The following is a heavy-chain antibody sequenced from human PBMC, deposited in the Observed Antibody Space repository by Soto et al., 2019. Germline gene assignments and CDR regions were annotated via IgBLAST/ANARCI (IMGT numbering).Heavy chain of an antibody. CDR2: INSAGTIT. CDR3: ARYMTPAETPGDDFDY. CDR1: GFTFNTYW. Sequence: EVQLVESGGAVVQPGGSLRLSCAASGFTFNTYWMHWVRQVPGKGLVWVSRINSAGTITSYADSVRGRFTISRDNAKNTVYLQMNSLRADDTPVYYCARYMTPAETPGDDFDYWGQGTLVTVSS. D-gene: IGHD4-17*01. J-gene: IGHJ4*02. V-gene: IGHV3-74*01.